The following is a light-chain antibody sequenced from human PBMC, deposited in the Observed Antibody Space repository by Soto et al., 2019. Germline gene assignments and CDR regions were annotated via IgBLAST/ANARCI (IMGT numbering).Light chain of an antibody. CDR1: QSISSY. Sequence: DIQMNQYPSSVSASVGDRVTVTGRASQSISSYLNWYQPTKGKAPKLLIYAASSLQSGVPSRFSGRGSGTDCTLPLSSLQTEDFETDFCQQSYSNPLTFGGGTQVDIK. CDR2: AAS. J-gene: IGKJ4*01. V-gene: IGKV1-39*01. CDR3: QQSYSNPLT.